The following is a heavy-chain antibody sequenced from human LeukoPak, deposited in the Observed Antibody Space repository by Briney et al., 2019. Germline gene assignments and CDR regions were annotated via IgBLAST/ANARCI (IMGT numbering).Heavy chain of an antibody. CDR3: AREGYDFWSGYSFYFDY. CDR1: GFTFSTYL. J-gene: IGHJ4*02. CDR2: IKQDGSEK. Sequence: GGSLRLSCAASGFTFSTYLMSWVRQAPGKGLEWVANIKQDGSEKYYVDSVKGRFTISRDNAKNSLYLQMNSLRAEDTAVYYCAREGYDFWSGYSFYFDYWGQGTLVTVSS. V-gene: IGHV3-7*01. D-gene: IGHD3-3*01.